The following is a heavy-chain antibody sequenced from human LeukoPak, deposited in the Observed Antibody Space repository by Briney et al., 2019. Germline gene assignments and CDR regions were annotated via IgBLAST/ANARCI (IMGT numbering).Heavy chain of an antibody. Sequence: GALRDACAGSGFTVCSHFMSWGRQAAGKRLEGVSVTYTGGSTNYADSVKGRFSISRDNSKNTLYLQMNSLRAEDAAVYYCARVDVVTVGKNAFDIWGQGTMVTVSS. D-gene: IGHD4-23*01. CDR2: TYTGGST. V-gene: IGHV3-53*01. CDR1: GFTVCSHF. J-gene: IGHJ3*02. CDR3: ARVDVVTVGKNAFDI.